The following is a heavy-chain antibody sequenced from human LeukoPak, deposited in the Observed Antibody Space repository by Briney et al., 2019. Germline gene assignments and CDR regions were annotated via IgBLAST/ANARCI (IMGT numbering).Heavy chain of an antibody. Sequence: PSETLSLPCAAYGGSFSGYYWSWIRQPPGKGLEWIGEINHSGSTNYNPSLKSRVTISVDTSKNQFSLKLSSVTAADTAVYYCARGDRADTIDYWGQGTLVTVSS. D-gene: IGHD2-2*01. V-gene: IGHV4-34*01. CDR2: INHSGST. J-gene: IGHJ4*02. CDR1: GGSFSGYY. CDR3: ARGDRADTIDY.